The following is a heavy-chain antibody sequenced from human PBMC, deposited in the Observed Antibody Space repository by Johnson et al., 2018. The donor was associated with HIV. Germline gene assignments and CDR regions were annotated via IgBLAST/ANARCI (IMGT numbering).Heavy chain of an antibody. CDR2: DGSEK. D-gene: IGHD3-22*01. Sequence: DGSEKYYVDSVKGRFTISRDNAKNSLYLQMNSLRAEDTAVYYCTGGVVGTFDIWGHGTMVTVSS. V-gene: IGHV3-7*04. CDR3: TGGVVGTFDI. J-gene: IGHJ3*02.